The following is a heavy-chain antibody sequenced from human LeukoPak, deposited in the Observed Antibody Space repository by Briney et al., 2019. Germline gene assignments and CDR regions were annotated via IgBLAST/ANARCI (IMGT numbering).Heavy chain of an antibody. CDR2: INSDGSVT. D-gene: IGHD2-21*02. CDR3: TRVCGSDWYSLGY. Sequence: GGSLRLSCTVSGFTFSNYWMHWVRQAPGKGLVWVSRINSDGSVTNYADSVKGRFTISRDNAKNTLYLQTNSLRAEDTAVYYCTRVCGSDWYSLGYWGQGTLVTVSS. V-gene: IGHV3-74*01. CDR1: GFTFSNYW. J-gene: IGHJ4*02.